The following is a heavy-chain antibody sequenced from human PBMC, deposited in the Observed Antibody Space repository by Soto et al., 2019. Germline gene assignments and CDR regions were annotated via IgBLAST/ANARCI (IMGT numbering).Heavy chain of an antibody. CDR2: IYYSGST. J-gene: IGHJ6*02. CDR1: GGSISSSSYY. V-gene: IGHV4-39*01. Sequence: SETLSLTCTVSGGSISSSSYYWGWIRQPPGKGLEWIGSIYYSGSTYYNPSLKSRVTISVDTSKNQFSLKLSSVTAADTAVYYCARPILWFGESHNGMDVWGQGTTVTGSS. D-gene: IGHD3-10*01. CDR3: ARPILWFGESHNGMDV.